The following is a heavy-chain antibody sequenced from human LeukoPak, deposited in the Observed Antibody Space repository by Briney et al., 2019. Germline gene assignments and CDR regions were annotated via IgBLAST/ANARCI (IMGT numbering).Heavy chain of an antibody. CDR3: ARAGTVVVAENWFDP. J-gene: IGHJ5*02. V-gene: IGHV1-69*04. CDR2: IIPILGIA. Sequence: SVKVSCKASGGTFSSYAISWVRQAPGQGLEWMGRIIPILGIANYEQKFQGRVTITADKSTSTAYMELSSLRSEDTAVYYCARAGTVVVAENWFDPWGQGTLVTVSS. D-gene: IGHD2-15*01. CDR1: GGTFSSYA.